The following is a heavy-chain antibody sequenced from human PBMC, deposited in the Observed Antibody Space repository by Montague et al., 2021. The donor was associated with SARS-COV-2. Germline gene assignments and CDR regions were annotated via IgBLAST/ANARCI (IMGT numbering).Heavy chain of an antibody. Sequence: SETLSLTCTVSGGSVSSRSYYWGWIRQPPGKGLEWIGSIYYSGSTHYNPSLKSRVAMSVDTSKNQFSLKLSSVTAADTAVYYYARRGDYGGPRFDYWGQGTLVSVSS. D-gene: IGHD4-23*01. J-gene: IGHJ4*02. CDR2: IYYSGST. CDR1: GGSVSSRSYY. CDR3: ARRGDYGGPRFDY. V-gene: IGHV4-39*01.